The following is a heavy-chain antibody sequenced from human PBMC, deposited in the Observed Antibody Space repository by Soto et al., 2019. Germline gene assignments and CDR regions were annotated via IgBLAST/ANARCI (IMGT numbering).Heavy chain of an antibody. CDR3: ARGSSCSSGGSCYPFDY. CDR2: IIPILGIA. CDR1: GGTFSSYT. J-gene: IGHJ4*02. V-gene: IGHV1-69*02. Sequence: SVKVSCKASGGTFSSYTISWVRQAPGQGLEWMGRIIPILGIANYAQKFQGRVTITADKSTSTAYMELSSLRSEDTAVYYCARGSSCSSGGSCYPFDYWGQGPLVTVSS. D-gene: IGHD2-15*01.